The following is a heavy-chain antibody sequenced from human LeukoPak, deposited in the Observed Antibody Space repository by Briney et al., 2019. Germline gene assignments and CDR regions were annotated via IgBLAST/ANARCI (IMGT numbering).Heavy chain of an antibody. V-gene: IGHV4-39*07. Sequence: SETLSLTCTVSGGSISSSSYYWGWIRQPPGKGLEWIGSIYYSGSTYYNPSLKSRVTISVDTSKNQFSLKLSSVTAADTAVYYCASWELREQAAAVGAFDIWGQGTMVTVSS. CDR3: ASWELREQAAAVGAFDI. J-gene: IGHJ3*02. CDR2: IYYSGST. CDR1: GGSISSSSYY. D-gene: IGHD6-13*01.